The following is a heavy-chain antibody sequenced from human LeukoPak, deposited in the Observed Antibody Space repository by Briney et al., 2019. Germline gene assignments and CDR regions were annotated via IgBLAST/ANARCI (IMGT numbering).Heavy chain of an antibody. J-gene: IGHJ6*03. D-gene: IGHD2-2*03. CDR1: GFTFSEHS. CDR3: ARDGSPSFYYYYMDV. Sequence: PGGSLRLSCTASGFTFSEHSMNWVRQAPGKGLEWVSYISMKSKSIYYADSVRGRFIISRGNGKNSLSLQMNSLTAEDTAIYYCARDGSPSFYYYYMDVWGKGTTVTVSS. CDR2: ISMKSKSI. V-gene: IGHV3-48*01.